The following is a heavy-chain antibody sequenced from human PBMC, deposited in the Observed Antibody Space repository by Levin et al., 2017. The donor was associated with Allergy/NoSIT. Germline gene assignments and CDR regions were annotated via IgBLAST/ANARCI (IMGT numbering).Heavy chain of an antibody. V-gene: IGHV3-23*01. CDR2: FIGGGANF. D-gene: IGHD2-8*01. J-gene: IGHJ4*02. CDR3: VKDGDDRAVSVYFDF. Sequence: GGSLRLSCAASGFAFSNYAMGWVRQVPGKGLEWVSRFIGGGANFYYADSVKGRFTISRDNSKTTLYLDMHSPRAEATAIYFFVKDGDDRAVSVYFDFWGQGTMVPVSP. CDR1: GFAFSNYA.